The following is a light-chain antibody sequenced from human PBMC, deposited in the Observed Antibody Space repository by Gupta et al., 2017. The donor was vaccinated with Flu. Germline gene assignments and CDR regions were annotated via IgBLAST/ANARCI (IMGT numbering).Light chain of an antibody. CDR1: KLGDKY. J-gene: IGLJ2*01. V-gene: IGLV3-1*01. Sequence: PGQTASITCSGDKLGDKYACWYQQKPGQSPVLVIFKDSKRPSGIPERFSGSNSGNTATLTIGGTQAMDEADYYCQAWDSSTPVVFGGGTKLTVL. CDR3: QAWDSSTPVV. CDR2: KDS.